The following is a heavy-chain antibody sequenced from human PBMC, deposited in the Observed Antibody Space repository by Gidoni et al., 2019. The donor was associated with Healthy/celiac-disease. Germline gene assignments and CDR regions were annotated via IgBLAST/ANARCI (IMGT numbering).Heavy chain of an antibody. Sequence: QVQLVQSGAEVKQPGASVKASCKASGYTSTTYSLHWVRQAPGQGLEWMGIIHPSGGSTSYAQKFQGRVTMTRDTSTSTVYMELSSLRAEDTAVYYCARDLQGWLQSQPYYYYYGMDVWGQGTTVTVSS. CDR1: GYTSTTYS. V-gene: IGHV1-46*01. D-gene: IGHD5-12*01. J-gene: IGHJ6*02. CDR2: IHPSGGST. CDR3: ARDLQGWLQSQPYYYYYGMDV.